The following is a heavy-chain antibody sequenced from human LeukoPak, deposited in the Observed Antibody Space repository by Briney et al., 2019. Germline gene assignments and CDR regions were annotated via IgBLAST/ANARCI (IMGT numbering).Heavy chain of an antibody. D-gene: IGHD4-17*01. CDR1: GFSLTTSGVG. V-gene: IGHV2-5*02. CDR3: SHRRREGTVTTGFDY. J-gene: IGHJ4*02. Sequence: SGPTLVKPTQTLTLTCTFSGFSLTTSGVGVGWIRQPPGKALEWLALIYWDDNKSYSPSLKSRLTITKDTSKNQVVLTMTNMDPVDTATYYCSHRRREGTVTTGFDYWGQGTLVTVSS. CDR2: IYWDDNK.